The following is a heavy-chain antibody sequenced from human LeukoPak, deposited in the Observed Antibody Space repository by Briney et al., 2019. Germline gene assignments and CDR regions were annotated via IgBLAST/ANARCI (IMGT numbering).Heavy chain of an antibody. J-gene: IGHJ6*03. Sequence: GGSLRLSCAASGFTFSSYSMNWVRQAPGKGLEWVSSVSGSTNYIYYADSVKGRFTISRDNAKNSLYLQMNSLRAEDTAVYYCARGADYYYYYMDVWGKGTTVTVS. CDR1: GFTFSSYS. V-gene: IGHV3-21*01. CDR2: VSGSTNYI. CDR3: ARGADYYYYYMDV.